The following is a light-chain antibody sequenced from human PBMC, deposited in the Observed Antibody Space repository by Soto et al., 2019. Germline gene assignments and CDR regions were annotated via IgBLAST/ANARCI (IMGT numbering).Light chain of an antibody. Sequence: QSALTQPASVSGSPGQSITISCTGTSSDVGGYNYVSWYQRHPGKAPKLMIYDVSNRPSGVSSRFSGSKSVNTAPLTISGLQAEDEADYYCASYTTSSTLVIFGGGTKLTVL. CDR1: SSDVGGYNY. CDR3: ASYTTSSTLVI. CDR2: DVS. V-gene: IGLV2-14*03. J-gene: IGLJ2*01.